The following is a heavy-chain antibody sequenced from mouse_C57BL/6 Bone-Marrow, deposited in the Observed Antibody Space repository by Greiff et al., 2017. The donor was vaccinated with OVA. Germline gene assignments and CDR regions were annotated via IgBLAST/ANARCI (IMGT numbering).Heavy chain of an antibody. J-gene: IGHJ4*01. CDR3: ARHGKPDY. Sequence: DVHLVESGGDLVKPGGSLKLSCAASGFTFSSYGMSWVRQTPDKRLEWVATISSGGSYTYYPDSVKGRFTISRDNAKNTLYLQMSSLKSEDTAMYYCARHGKPDYWGQGTSVTVSS. V-gene: IGHV5-6*01. CDR1: GFTFSSYG. CDR2: ISSGGSYT.